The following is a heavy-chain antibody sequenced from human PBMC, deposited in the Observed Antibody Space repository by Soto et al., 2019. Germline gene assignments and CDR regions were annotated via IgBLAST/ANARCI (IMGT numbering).Heavy chain of an antibody. CDR2: ISAYNGNT. Sequence: ASVKVSCKASGYTFTSYGISWVRQAPGQGLEWMGWISAYNGNTNYSQKLQGRVTMTTDTSTSTAYMELRSLRSEDTAVYYCARDMYDILTGYYLGDYYYYYMDVWGKGTTVTVSS. CDR3: ARDMYDILTGYYLGDYYYYYMDV. J-gene: IGHJ6*03. CDR1: GYTFTSYG. V-gene: IGHV1-18*01. D-gene: IGHD3-9*01.